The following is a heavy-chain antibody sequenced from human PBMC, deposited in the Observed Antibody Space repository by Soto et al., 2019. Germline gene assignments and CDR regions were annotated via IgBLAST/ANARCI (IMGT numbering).Heavy chain of an antibody. CDR1: GASISSGGYF. CDR3: ARGFVETAMDFDY. J-gene: IGHJ4*02. Sequence: QVQLQESGPGLVKPSQTLSLACSVSGASISSGGYFWSWIRQLPGKGLEWIGYIHYSGSTYYNPSLKSSVVMSMDTSKNDFSLQLNSVTAADTAVFYCARGFVETAMDFDYWGQGALVTVSS. CDR2: IHYSGST. D-gene: IGHD5-18*01. V-gene: IGHV4-31*03.